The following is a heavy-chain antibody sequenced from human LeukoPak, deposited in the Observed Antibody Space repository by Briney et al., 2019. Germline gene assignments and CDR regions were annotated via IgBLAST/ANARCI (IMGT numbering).Heavy chain of an antibody. CDR2: IRYDGSNK. CDR1: GFTFSSYG. D-gene: IGHD7-27*01. CDR3: AKDLGY. Sequence: PGGSLRLSRAASGFTFSSYGMHWVRQAPGKGLEWVAFIRYDGSNKYYADSVKGRFTISRDNSKNTLYLQMNSLRAEDTAVYYCAKDLGYWGQGTLVTVSS. J-gene: IGHJ4*02. V-gene: IGHV3-30*02.